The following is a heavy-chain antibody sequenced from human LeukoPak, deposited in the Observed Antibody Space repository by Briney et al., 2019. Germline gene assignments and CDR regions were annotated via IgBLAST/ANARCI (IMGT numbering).Heavy chain of an antibody. CDR2: INPNSGGT. J-gene: IGHJ4*02. V-gene: IGHV1-2*07. CDR1: GYTFTDYY. CDR3: ARGTGAGGRGRLDS. Sequence: ASVKVSCKASGYTFTDYYIHWVRQAPGQGLEWMGWINPNSGGTNYAHKFLGRVTMTRDTSISTAYMDLSGLRSDDTAVYFCARGTGAGGRGRLDSWAQGPLFTASP. D-gene: IGHD6-13*01.